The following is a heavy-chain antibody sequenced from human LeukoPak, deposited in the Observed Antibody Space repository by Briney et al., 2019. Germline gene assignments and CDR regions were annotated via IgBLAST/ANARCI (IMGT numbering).Heavy chain of an antibody. CDR2: INWNGGST. CDR1: GFTVSSNY. V-gene: IGHV3-20*01. CDR3: ARGIAAAGGY. D-gene: IGHD6-13*01. J-gene: IGHJ4*02. Sequence: GGSLRLSCAASGFTVSSNYMSWVRQAPGKGLEWVSGINWNGGSTGYADSVKGRFTISRDNAKNSLYLQMNSLRAEDTALYHCARGIAAAGGYWGQGTLVTVSS.